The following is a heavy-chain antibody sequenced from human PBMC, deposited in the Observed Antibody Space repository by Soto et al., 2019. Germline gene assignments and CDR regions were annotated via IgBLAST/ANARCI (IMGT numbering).Heavy chain of an antibody. CDR2: IFYSGST. Sequence: QVHLQESGPGLVKPSQTLSLTCTVSGVSISSSSCYWSWVRQHPGKGLEWIGYIFYSGSTYYNPSLKRRASISLDTSKNQSSLNLSSVTAADTVMYYCAREDRNIYFDSWGQGTLVTVSS. D-gene: IGHD3-22*01. J-gene: IGHJ4*02. CDR1: GVSISSSSCY. CDR3: AREDRNIYFDS. V-gene: IGHV4-31*03.